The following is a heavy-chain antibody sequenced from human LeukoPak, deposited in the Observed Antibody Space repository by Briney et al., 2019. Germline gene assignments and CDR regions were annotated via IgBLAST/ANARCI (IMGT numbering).Heavy chain of an antibody. Sequence: ALVKVSCKASGYTFTGHYMHLVRQAPGQALEWMGWINPNSGGTNYAQKFQGRVTMTRHTPISTAYMELSKLRSDDTAVYYCASLAAADFFDYWGPGTLVTVSS. CDR1: GYTFTGHY. J-gene: IGHJ4*02. D-gene: IGHD6-13*01. CDR2: INPNSGGT. CDR3: ASLAAADFFDY. V-gene: IGHV1-2*02.